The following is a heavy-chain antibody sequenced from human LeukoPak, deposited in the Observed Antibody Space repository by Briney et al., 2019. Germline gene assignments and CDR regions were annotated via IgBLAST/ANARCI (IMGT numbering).Heavy chain of an antibody. CDR2: IYYSGST. D-gene: IGHD3-3*01. V-gene: IGHV4-39*01. CDR1: GGSISSSSYY. Sequence: SETLSLTCTVSGGSISSSSYYWGWIRQPPGKGLEWIGSIYYSGSTYYNPSLKSRVTISVDTSKNQFSLKLSSVTAADTAVYYCARRWTILSLHTNDAFDIWGQGTMVTVSS. J-gene: IGHJ3*02. CDR3: ARRWTILSLHTNDAFDI.